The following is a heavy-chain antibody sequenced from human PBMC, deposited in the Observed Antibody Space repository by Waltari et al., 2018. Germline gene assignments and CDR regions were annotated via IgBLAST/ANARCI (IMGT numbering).Heavy chain of an antibody. V-gene: IGHV4-34*02. J-gene: IGHJ4*02. Sequence: QVQLQPWGAGLLKPSETLSLTCAVSGGSFSGYCWTWIRQPPGKGLEWIGEINYSASTNSNPSLKSRVTMSVDTSNNRVSLKLSSVTAADTAVYYCARGRALKYSSSSFEYWGQGTLVTVSS. CDR3: ARGRALKYSSSSFEY. CDR1: GGSFSGYC. CDR2: INYSAST. D-gene: IGHD6-6*01.